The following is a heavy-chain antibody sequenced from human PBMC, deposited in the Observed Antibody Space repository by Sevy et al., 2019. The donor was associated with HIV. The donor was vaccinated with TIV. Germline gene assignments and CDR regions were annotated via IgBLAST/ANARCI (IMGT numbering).Heavy chain of an antibody. CDR2: LSFGCGKI. D-gene: IGHD2-8*01. Sequence: GGSLRLSCAASGFTFNIYSMSWVRQTPGKGLEWVATLSFGCGKINHADSVKGRFTMSGDDSKNAFYLQMNNLRVEDTAIYYCAREGCTKPHDYWGQGTLVTVSS. V-gene: IGHV3-23*01. CDR1: GFTFNIYS. CDR3: AREGCTKPHDY. J-gene: IGHJ4*02.